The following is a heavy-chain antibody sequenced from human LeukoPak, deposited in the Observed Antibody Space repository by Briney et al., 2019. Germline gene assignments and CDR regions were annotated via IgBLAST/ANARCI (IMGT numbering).Heavy chain of an antibody. Sequence: GGSLRLSCADSGFTFSSYWMRWVRQAPGKGLEWVSRINSDGSSTTYADSVKGRFTISRDSAKNTLYLQMNSLRAEDTAVYYCARISYDSRGYFDYWGQGTLVTVSS. CDR2: INSDGSST. J-gene: IGHJ4*02. CDR3: ARISYDSRGYFDY. CDR1: GFTFSSYW. V-gene: IGHV3-74*01. D-gene: IGHD3-22*01.